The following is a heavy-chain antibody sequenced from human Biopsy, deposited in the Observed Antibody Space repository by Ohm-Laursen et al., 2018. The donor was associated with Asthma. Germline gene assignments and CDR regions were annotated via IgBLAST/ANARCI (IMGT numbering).Heavy chain of an antibody. J-gene: IGHJ6*02. Sequence: SLRLSCTASGFTFSNYAMSWVRQAPGKGLEWVSSITGSGGFTYYADSVKGRFTISRDKSENTLYLQMNSLTAEDTAVYCCARLINHYDTSGYYYYPGMDVWGQGTTVTVSS. D-gene: IGHD3-22*01. V-gene: IGHV3-23*01. CDR3: ARLINHYDTSGYYYYPGMDV. CDR2: ITGSGGFT. CDR1: GFTFSNYA.